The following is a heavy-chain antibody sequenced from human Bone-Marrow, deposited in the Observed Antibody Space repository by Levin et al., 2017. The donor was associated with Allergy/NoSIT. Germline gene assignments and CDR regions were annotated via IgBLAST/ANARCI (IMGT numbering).Heavy chain of an antibody. Sequence: GGSLRLSCAASGFNFDVHAMNWVRQAPGKGLEWVSSITGLGTHTDYADSVKGRFTISRDSSTKTMSLEMNNLTAEDTAVYYCTAGYSYMYYFDYWGLGTLVTVSS. J-gene: IGHJ4*02. CDR3: TAGYSYMYYFDY. CDR2: ITGLGTHT. D-gene: IGHD5-18*01. V-gene: IGHV3-23*01. CDR1: GFNFDVHA.